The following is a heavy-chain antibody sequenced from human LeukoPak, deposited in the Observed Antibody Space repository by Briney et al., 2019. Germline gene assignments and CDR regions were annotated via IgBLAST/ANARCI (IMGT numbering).Heavy chain of an antibody. CDR2: ITGSGAYT. D-gene: IGHD6-19*01. J-gene: IGHJ4*02. CDR3: ASPVEVAGRGGF. Sequence: GGSLRLSCAASGFTFSSNGMSWIRQAPGKGLEWVSAITGSGAYTYYADSVKGRFTISRDNSKNTPYLQMNSLRAEDTALYYCASPVEVAGRGGFWGQGTLVTVSP. CDR1: GFTFSSNG. V-gene: IGHV3-23*01.